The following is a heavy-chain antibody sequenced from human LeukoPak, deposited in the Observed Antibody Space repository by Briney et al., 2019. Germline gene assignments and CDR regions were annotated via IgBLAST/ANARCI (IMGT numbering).Heavy chain of an antibody. CDR2: ISGSGGST. V-gene: IGHV3-23*01. J-gene: IGHJ4*02. Sequence: GGSLRLSCAASGFTFSSYAMSWVRQAPGKGLEWVSAISGSGGSTYYADSVKGRFTISRDNAKNTLHLQMNSLRVEDTAVYYCAVLSSGYPVDYWGQGTLVTVSS. CDR3: AVLSSGYPVDY. CDR1: GFTFSSYA. D-gene: IGHD3-22*01.